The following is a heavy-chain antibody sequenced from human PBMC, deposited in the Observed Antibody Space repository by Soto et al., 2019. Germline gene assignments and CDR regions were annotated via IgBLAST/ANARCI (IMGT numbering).Heavy chain of an antibody. J-gene: IGHJ6*02. D-gene: IGHD1-26*01. CDR2: IKKRADSYTT. V-gene: IGHV3-72*01. CDR3: DDVGPAFGLDV. Sequence: EVQLVESGGGLVQPGGSLRLACAASGLTFSDHHMDWVRQAPGKGLEWVGRIKKRADSYTTHYSASVKGRFTISRDDSRNSLYLQMDSLKTEDTAVYYCDDVGPAFGLDVWGQGTTVTVSS. CDR1: GLTFSDHH.